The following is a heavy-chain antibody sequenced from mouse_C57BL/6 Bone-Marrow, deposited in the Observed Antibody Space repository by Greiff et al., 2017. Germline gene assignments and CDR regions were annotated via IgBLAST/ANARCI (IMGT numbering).Heavy chain of an antibody. J-gene: IGHJ1*03. CDR1: GFTFSSYT. D-gene: IGHD1-1*01. V-gene: IGHV5-9*01. CDR3: SRQVTTVLATKYFDV. CDR2: ISGGGGNT. Sequence: EVKVEESGGGLVKPGGSLKLSCAASGFTFSSYTMSWVRQTPEKRLQWVAAISGGGGNTYYPDSVKGRFTISRDNDKNILYLQMNSLRSEDTALYYCSRQVTTVLATKYFDVWGTGTTVTVSS.